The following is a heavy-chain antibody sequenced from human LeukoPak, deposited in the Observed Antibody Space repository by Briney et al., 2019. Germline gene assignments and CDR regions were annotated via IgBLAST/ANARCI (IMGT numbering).Heavy chain of an antibody. Sequence: GASVKVSCKASGYTFTGYYMHWVRQATGQELEWMGWMNPNSGNTGYAQKFQGRVTMTRNTSISTAYMELSSLRSEDTAVYYCARANDDYGFDYWGQGTLVTVSS. D-gene: IGHD4-17*01. J-gene: IGHJ4*02. CDR3: ARANDDYGFDY. V-gene: IGHV1-8*02. CDR1: GYTFTGYY. CDR2: MNPNSGNT.